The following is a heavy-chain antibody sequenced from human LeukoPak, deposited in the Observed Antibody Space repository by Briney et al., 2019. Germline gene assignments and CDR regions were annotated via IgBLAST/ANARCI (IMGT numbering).Heavy chain of an antibody. CDR3: AKEGYSSSWFPCGMDV. V-gene: IGHV3-30*18. D-gene: IGHD6-13*01. CDR1: GFSLSSYG. J-gene: IGHJ6*02. CDR2: ISYDGSNK. Sequence: GSLRLSCAASGFSLSSYGMHWVRQAPGKGLEWVAVISYDGSNKYYVDSVKGRFTISRDNSKNTLYLQMNSLRAEDTAVYYCAKEGYSSSWFPCGMDVWGQGTTVTVSS.